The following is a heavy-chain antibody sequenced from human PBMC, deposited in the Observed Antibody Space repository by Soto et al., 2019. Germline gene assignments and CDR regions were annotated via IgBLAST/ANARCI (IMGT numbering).Heavy chain of an antibody. V-gene: IGHV1-46*01. CDR1: GYTFTSYY. D-gene: IGHD3-3*01. CDR2: INPSGGST. J-gene: IGHJ5*02. Sequence: ASVKVSCKASGYTFTSYYMHWVRQAPGQGLEWMGIINPSGGSTSYAQKFQGRVTMTRDTSTSTAYMELRSLRSDDTAVYYCARDEWTAPRKWFDPWGQGTLVTVSS. CDR3: ARDEWTAPRKWFDP.